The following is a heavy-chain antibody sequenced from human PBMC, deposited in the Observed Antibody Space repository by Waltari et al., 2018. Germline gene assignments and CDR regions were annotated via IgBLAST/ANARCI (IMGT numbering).Heavy chain of an antibody. D-gene: IGHD3-16*01. CDR2: ILPIFGDA. Sequence: QVQLVQSGPEMKKPGSSVKVSCKFSGGTFSHYAISWVRQAPGQGLEWMGGILPIFGDADYAQKFQGRLTITADESTSTAYLDLSSVTSDDTAVYYCARVGATVFDHWGQGTQVTVSS. CDR3: ARVGATVFDH. J-gene: IGHJ4*02. V-gene: IGHV1-69*01. CDR1: GGTFSHYA.